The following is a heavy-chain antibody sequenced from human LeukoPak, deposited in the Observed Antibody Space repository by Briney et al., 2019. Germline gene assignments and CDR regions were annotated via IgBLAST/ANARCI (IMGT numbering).Heavy chain of an antibody. CDR3: ARPTITLFDEGAFDI. CDR2: IRGDNGKT. Sequence: ASVKVSYKASGFSFMSYGISWVRQAPGQGLEWMGWIRGDNGKTNYARKFEGRLTMTTDTPTSTAYMELRSLRSDDTAVYYCARPTITLFDEGAFDIWGQGTLVTVSS. CDR1: GFSFMSYG. D-gene: IGHD5-24*01. V-gene: IGHV1-18*01. J-gene: IGHJ3*02.